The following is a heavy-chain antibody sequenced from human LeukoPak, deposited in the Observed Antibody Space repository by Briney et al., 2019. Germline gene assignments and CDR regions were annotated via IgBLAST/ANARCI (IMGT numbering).Heavy chain of an antibody. CDR1: GGSISSYY. CDR3: ARDSIAAAGTFPEH. V-gene: IGHV4-59*01. CDR2: IYYSGST. D-gene: IGHD6-13*01. Sequence: SETLSLTCTVSGGSISSYYWSWIRQPPGKGLEWIGYIYYSGSTNYNPSLKSRVTISVDTSKNQFSLKLSSVTAADTAVYYCARDSIAAAGTFPEHWGQGTLVTVSS. J-gene: IGHJ4*02.